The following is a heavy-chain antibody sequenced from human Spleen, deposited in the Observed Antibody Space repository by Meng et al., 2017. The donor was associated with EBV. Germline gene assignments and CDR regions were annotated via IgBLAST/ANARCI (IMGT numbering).Heavy chain of an antibody. CDR1: RYTFTSYA. V-gene: IGHV7-4-1*02. J-gene: IGHJ3*02. Sequence: QVQLLQSGSELKKPGASVRVSCKASRYTFTSYAMNWVRQAPGQGLEWMGWINTNTGNPTFAQGFTGRFVFSLDTSVSTAFLQISSLKAEDTAVYYCAREGRLNYYGSRSYSNAFDIWGQGTMVTVSS. CDR2: INTNTGNP. CDR3: AREGRLNYYGSRSYSNAFDI. D-gene: IGHD3-10*01.